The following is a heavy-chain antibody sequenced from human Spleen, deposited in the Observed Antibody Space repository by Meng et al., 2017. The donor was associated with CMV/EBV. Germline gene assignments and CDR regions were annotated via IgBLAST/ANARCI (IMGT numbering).Heavy chain of an antibody. CDR1: GFSLSTSGVG. CDR3: APYEVELGYFDY. D-gene: IGHD1-26*01. Sequence: QLPCEESCPPPGQPTPTLTLTFTFSGFSLSTSGVGVGWIRQPPGKALEWLALIYWDDDKRYSPSLKSRLTITKDTSKNQVVLTMTNMDPVDTATYYCAPYEVELGYFDYWGQGTLVTVSS. V-gene: IGHV2-5*02. J-gene: IGHJ4*02. CDR2: IYWDDDK.